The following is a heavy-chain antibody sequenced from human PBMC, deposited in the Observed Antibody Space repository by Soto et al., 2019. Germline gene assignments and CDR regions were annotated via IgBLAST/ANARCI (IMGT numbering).Heavy chain of an antibody. J-gene: IGHJ4*02. V-gene: IGHV4-30-4*01. CDR3: AREGVVNSLDYFDY. CDR1: GASISSGDYY. CDR2: IYYSGST. Sequence: SETLSLTCTVSGASISSGDYYWRWIRQPPWKGLEWIGYIYYSGSTYYNPSLKSRVTISVDTSKNQFSLKLSSVTAADTAVYYCAREGVVNSLDYFDYWGQGTLVTVSS. D-gene: IGHD3-3*01.